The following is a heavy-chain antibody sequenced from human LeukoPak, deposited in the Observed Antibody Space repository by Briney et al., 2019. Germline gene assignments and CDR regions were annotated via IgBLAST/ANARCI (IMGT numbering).Heavy chain of an antibody. CDR1: GFTLRSYT. J-gene: IGHJ5*02. Sequence: GGSLRLSCAASGFTLRSYTMNWVRQAPGKGLEWVANIKEDGSDKYYVDSVKGRFTISRDNAKNSLYLQMNSLRAEDTAVYYCARGKGWLDPWGQGTLVTVSS. CDR2: IKEDGSDK. V-gene: IGHV3-7*01. CDR3: ARGKGWLDP.